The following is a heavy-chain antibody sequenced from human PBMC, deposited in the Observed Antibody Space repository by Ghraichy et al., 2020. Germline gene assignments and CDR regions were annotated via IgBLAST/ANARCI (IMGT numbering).Heavy chain of an antibody. CDR1: GLTFNTYW. J-gene: IGHJ4*02. CDR3: ATFNYDTSVFHNDMRSGEGYLDY. V-gene: IGHV3-7*03. CDR2: IKQDGSER. Sequence: GGSLRLSCAASGLTFNTYWMTWVRQAPGKGLEWVANIKQDGSERYYVDSVKGLFTISRDNAMHSLYLQMNSLRAEDTAVYYCATFNYDTSVFHNDMRSGEGYLDYWGQGTLVTVSS. D-gene: IGHD3-22*01.